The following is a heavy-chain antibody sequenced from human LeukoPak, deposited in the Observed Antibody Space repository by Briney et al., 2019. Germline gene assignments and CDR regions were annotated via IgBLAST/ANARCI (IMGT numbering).Heavy chain of an antibody. CDR3: AKLGPNPDYDSSGYFPTDY. CDR2: IWYDGSNK. D-gene: IGHD3-22*01. CDR1: GFTFSSYG. V-gene: IGHV3-33*06. Sequence: GGSLRLSCAASGFTFSSYGMHWVRQAPGKGLEWVAVIWYDGSNKYYADSVKGRFTISRDNSKNTLYLQMNSLRAEDTAVYYCAKLGPNPDYDSSGYFPTDYWGQGTLVTVSS. J-gene: IGHJ4*02.